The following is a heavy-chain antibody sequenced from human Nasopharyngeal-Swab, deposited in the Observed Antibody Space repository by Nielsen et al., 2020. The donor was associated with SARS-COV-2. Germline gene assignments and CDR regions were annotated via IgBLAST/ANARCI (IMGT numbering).Heavy chain of an antibody. CDR2: IKVDGSEK. CDR3: ARDTYCSGGSCYGYGMAV. V-gene: IGHV3-7*01. J-gene: IGHJ6*02. Sequence: GRQAPGKGVEWGANIKVDGSEKNYVDSVKGRFTISRDNAKNSLYLQMNSLRADDTAVYYCARDTYCSGGSCYGYGMAVWGQGTTVTVSS. D-gene: IGHD2-15*01.